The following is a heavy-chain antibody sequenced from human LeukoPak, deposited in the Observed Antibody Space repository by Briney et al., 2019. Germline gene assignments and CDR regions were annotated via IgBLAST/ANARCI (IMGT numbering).Heavy chain of an antibody. Sequence: ASVKVSCRASGYTFTGYYMHWVRQAPGQGLEWMGWINPNSGGTNYAQKFQGRVTMTRDTSISTAYMELSRLRSDDKAVYYCAREAQPGKVPADNYYYYYGMDVWGQGTTVTVSS. CDR2: INPNSGGT. D-gene: IGHD2-2*01. J-gene: IGHJ6*02. CDR3: AREAQPGKVPADNYYYYYGMDV. V-gene: IGHV1-2*02. CDR1: GYTFTGYY.